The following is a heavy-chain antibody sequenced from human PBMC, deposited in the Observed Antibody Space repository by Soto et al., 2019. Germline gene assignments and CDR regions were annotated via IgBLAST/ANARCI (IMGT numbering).Heavy chain of an antibody. CDR3: TTDFTYYYDSSGYQYGMDV. CDR1: GFTFSNAW. D-gene: IGHD3-22*01. CDR2: IKSKTDGGTT. V-gene: IGHV3-15*01. J-gene: IGHJ6*02. Sequence: GVLRLSCAASGFTFSNAWMSWVRQAPGKGLEWVGRIKSKTDGGTTDYAAPVKGRFTISRDDSKNTLYLQMNSLKTEDTAVYYCTTDFTYYYDSSGYQYGMDVWGQGTTVTVSS.